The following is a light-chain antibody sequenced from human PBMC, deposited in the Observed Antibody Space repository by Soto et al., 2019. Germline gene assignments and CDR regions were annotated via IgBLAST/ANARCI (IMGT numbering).Light chain of an antibody. CDR2: DVS. CDR3: SSYTSSSTVV. V-gene: IGLV2-14*03. CDR1: SSDVGGYNY. J-gene: IGLJ3*02. Sequence: QSVLTQPASVSGSPGQSITISCTGTSSDVGGYNYVSWYQQHPGKAPKLMIYDVSYRPSGVSNRFSGSKSGNTASLTISGLQADDEADHYCSSYTSSSTVVFGGGTKLTVL.